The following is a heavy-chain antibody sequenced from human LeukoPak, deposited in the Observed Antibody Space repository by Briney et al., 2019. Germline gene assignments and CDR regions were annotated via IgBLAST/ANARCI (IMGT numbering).Heavy chain of an antibody. V-gene: IGHV3-23*01. CDR1: GFTFSSYG. J-gene: IGHJ4*02. CDR3: AKESRRGAVSMIVVVTRTYFEY. D-gene: IGHD3-22*01. CDR2: ISDSGDST. Sequence: GGSLRLSCAASGFTFSSYGMSWVRQAPGKGLEWVSSISDSGDSTYYADSVKGRFTISRDNSKNTLYLQMNSLRAEDTAVYYCAKESRRGAVSMIVVVTRTYFEYWGQGTLVTVSS.